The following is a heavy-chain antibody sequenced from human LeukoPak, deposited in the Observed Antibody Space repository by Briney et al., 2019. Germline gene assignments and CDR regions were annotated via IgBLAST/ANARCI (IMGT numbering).Heavy chain of an antibody. D-gene: IGHD4-11*01. CDR1: GFTFSNYA. CDR3: XXXXDYSNYEEDY. CDR2: ISYGDGGT. V-gene: IGHV3-23*01. Sequence: GGSLRLSCETSGFTFSNYAMSWVRQAPGRGLEWVSGISYGDGGTYYADSVKGRFTISRDNSKNTLYLQMNSLRAEDTAVYYCXXXXDYSNYEEDYWGQGTLVTVSS. J-gene: IGHJ4*02.